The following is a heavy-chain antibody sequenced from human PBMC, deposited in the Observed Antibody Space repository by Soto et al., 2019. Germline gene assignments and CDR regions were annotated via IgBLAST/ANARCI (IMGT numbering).Heavy chain of an antibody. J-gene: IGHJ3*01. D-gene: IGHD2-2*01. V-gene: IGHV3-9*01. Sequence: EVQLVESGVGLVQPGRSLRLSCAASGFTFVDYAMHWVRQAPGQGLVWVSGISWDGGYKGYADSVKGRCTIYRDNAKKSLYLEMSSLRVEDTALYYCTKDEEYCSSISCNDAFDYWGQGTMVTGS. CDR2: ISWDGGYK. CDR1: GFTFVDYA. CDR3: TKDEEYCSSISCNDAFDY.